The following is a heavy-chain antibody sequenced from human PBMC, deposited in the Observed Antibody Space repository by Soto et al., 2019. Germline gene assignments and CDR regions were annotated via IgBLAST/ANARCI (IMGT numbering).Heavy chain of an antibody. CDR2: ISAYNGNT. CDR3: ARARVQYSSSENAFDI. CDR1: GYTFTSDG. J-gene: IGHJ3*02. Sequence: QVQLVQSGAEVKKPGASVKVSCKASGYTFTSDGISWVRQAPGQGLEWMGWISAYNGNTNYAQKLQGRVTMTTDTSTSTAYMELRSLRSDDTAVYYCARARVQYSSSENAFDIWGQGTMVTVSS. V-gene: IGHV1-18*01. D-gene: IGHD6-6*01.